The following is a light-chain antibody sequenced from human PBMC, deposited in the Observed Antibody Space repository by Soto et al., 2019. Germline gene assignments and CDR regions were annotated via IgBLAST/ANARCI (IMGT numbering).Light chain of an antibody. CDR3: PQYGSSPK. J-gene: IGKJ1*01. Sequence: EIVLTQSPGTLSLSPGERATLSCRSSQSVSSNYLAWYQQKPDQAPRLVIYDVSGRATGIPDRFSGSGSGTDLPLPINSLEPEDFAVYYCPQYGSSPKFGQGTKVEIK. V-gene: IGKV3-20*01. CDR1: QSVSSNY. CDR2: DVS.